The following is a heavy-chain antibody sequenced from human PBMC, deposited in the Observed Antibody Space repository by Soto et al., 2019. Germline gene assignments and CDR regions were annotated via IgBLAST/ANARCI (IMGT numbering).Heavy chain of an antibody. CDR2: ISYDGRKK. Sequence: GGSLRLSCAASGFTFTSYAMHWVRQAPGKGLEWVAVISYDGRKKYYADSVKGRFTISRDNSKNTLYLQMNSLRAEDTAVYYCARTYYYDSSSHNFDYWGQGTLVTVSS. CDR1: GFTFTSYA. V-gene: IGHV3-30*04. J-gene: IGHJ4*02. D-gene: IGHD3-22*01. CDR3: ARTYYYDSSSHNFDY.